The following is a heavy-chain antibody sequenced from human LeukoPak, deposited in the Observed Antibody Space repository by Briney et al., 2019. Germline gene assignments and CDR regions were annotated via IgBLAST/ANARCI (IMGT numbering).Heavy chain of an antibody. CDR3: ARDSPPARPYYYYYYMDV. Sequence: GGSLRLSCAASGFTFSSYWMTWVRQAPGKGLEWVANIKQDGSEKYYVDSVKGRFTISRDNAKNSLYLQMNSLRAEDTAVYYCARDSPPARPYYYYYYMDVWGEGTTVTVSS. CDR2: IKQDGSEK. J-gene: IGHJ6*03. D-gene: IGHD6-6*01. V-gene: IGHV3-7*01. CDR1: GFTFSSYW.